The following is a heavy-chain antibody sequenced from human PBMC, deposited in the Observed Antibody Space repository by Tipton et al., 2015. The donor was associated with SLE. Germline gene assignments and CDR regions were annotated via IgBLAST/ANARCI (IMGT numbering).Heavy chain of an antibody. CDR3: ARVVGSGSPDY. CDR2: ISYDGSNK. CDR1: GFTFSSYA. D-gene: IGHD3-10*01. V-gene: IGHV3-30*04. J-gene: IGHJ4*02. Sequence: SLRLSCAASGFTFSSYAMHWVRQAPGKGLEWVAVISYDGSNKYYADSVKGRFTISGDNSKNTLYLQMSSLRVEDTAVYYCARVVGSGSPDYWGQGTLVTVSS.